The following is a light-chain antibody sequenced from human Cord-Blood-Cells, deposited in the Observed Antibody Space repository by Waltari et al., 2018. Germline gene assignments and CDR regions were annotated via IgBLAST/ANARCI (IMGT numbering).Light chain of an antibody. CDR1: QSVLYSSNNKNY. J-gene: IGKJ2*01. Sequence: DIVMTQSPVSLAVSLGESATIHCTSSQSVLYSSNNKNYLAGYQQKPGQPPKLLIYWASTRESGVPDRFSGSGSGTDFTLTISSLQAEDVAVYYCQQYYSTPYTFGQGTKLEIK. CDR2: WAS. V-gene: IGKV4-1*01. CDR3: QQYYSTPYT.